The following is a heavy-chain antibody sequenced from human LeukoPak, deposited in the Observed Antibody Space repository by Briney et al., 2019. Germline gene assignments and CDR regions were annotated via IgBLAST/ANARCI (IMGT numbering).Heavy chain of an antibody. Sequence: GGSLRLSCAASGFTVSSSYMSWVRQAPGKGLEWVSVFYSGGKTYYTDSVKGRFTISRDNSKNTLYLQMNSLRAEDTAVYYCARVSDDSSGYYSEPFDYWGQGTLVTVSS. J-gene: IGHJ4*02. V-gene: IGHV3-53*05. D-gene: IGHD3-22*01. CDR1: GFTVSSSY. CDR3: ARVSDDSSGYYSEPFDY. CDR2: FYSGGKT.